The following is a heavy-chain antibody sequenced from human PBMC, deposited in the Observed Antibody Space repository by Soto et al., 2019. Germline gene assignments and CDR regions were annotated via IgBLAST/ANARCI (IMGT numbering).Heavy chain of an antibody. CDR1: GFTFSSYA. CDR2: ISGSGGST. D-gene: IGHD3-3*01. V-gene: IGHV3-23*01. J-gene: IGHJ4*02. Sequence: EVQLLESGGGLVQPGGSLRLSCAASGFTFSSYAMSWVRQAPGKGLEWVSAISGSGGSTYYADSVKGRFTISRDNSKDTLYLQMNSLRAEDTAVYYCARRFFSPKYYFDYWGQGTLVTVSS. CDR3: ARRFFSPKYYFDY.